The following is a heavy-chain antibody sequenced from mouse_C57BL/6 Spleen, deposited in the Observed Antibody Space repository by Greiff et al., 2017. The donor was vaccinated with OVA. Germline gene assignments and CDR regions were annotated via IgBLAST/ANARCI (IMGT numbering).Heavy chain of an antibody. CDR3: ASLTGTGFAY. CDR2: IHPNSGST. J-gene: IGHJ3*01. Sequence: QVQLKQPGAELVKPGASVKLSCKASGYTFTSYWMHWVKQRPGQGLEWIGMIHPNSGSTNYNEKFKSKATLTVDKSSSTAYMQLSSLTSEDSAVYYCASLTGTGFAYWGQGTLVTVSA. V-gene: IGHV1-64*01. CDR1: GYTFTSYW. D-gene: IGHD4-1*01.